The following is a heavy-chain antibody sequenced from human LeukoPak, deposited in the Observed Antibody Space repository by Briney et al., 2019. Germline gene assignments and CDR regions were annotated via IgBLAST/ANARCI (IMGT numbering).Heavy chain of an antibody. J-gene: IGHJ4*02. CDR3: GRHLLRSVGSTGLDF. CDR2: IRTKAYGETT. D-gene: IGHD1-26*01. V-gene: IGHV3-49*04. Sequence: GGSLRLSCIASGFTLADHAMSWVRQAPGKGLEWVGFIRTKAYGETTEYAASVKGRFTILRDDSTNIAYLQMNGLKAEDTAVYYCGRHLLRSVGSTGLDFWGQGTLLTVAS. CDR1: GFTLADHA.